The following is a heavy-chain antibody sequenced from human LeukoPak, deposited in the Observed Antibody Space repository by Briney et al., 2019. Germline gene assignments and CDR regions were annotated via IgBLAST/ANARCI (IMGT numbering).Heavy chain of an antibody. CDR3: ARVPPPYYYYMDV. Sequence: SVKVSCKASGGTFGSDAISWVRPAPRQGLEWMAGNFPILGTSNSAQKFQGRVTITTDETTATAYMELSSLRSEDTAVYYCARVPPPYYYYMDVWGEGTTVTVSS. J-gene: IGHJ6*03. CDR1: GGTFGSDA. V-gene: IGHV1-69*05. CDR2: NFPILGTS.